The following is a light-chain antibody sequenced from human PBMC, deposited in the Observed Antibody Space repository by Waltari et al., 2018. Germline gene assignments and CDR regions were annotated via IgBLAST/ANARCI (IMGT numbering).Light chain of an antibody. CDR2: GAS. Sequence: EIVMTQSPATLSVSPGERVTLSCRASQSVSGNVAWYQQKPGQAPRVLIYGASTRATTIPPRFSGSGSGTEFTLTISSLQSEDLATYYCQQYNNWPLYSFGQGTKLEIK. CDR3: QQYNNWPLYS. V-gene: IGKV3-15*01. CDR1: QSVSGN. J-gene: IGKJ2*03.